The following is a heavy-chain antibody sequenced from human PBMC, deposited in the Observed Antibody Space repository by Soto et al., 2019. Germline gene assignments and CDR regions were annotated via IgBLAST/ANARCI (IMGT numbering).Heavy chain of an antibody. D-gene: IGHD2-15*01. CDR2: ISWSSGSI. V-gene: IGHV3-9*01. CDR1: GFTFDDYA. CDR3: AKDTTLSGWY. Sequence: EVQLVESGGGLVQPGRSLRLSCAASGFTFDDYAMHWVRQAPGKGLEWVSGISWSSGSIGYADSVKGRFTISRDNANNSLYLQMNSLRAEDTALYYCAKDTTLSGWYWGQGTLVTVSS. J-gene: IGHJ4*02.